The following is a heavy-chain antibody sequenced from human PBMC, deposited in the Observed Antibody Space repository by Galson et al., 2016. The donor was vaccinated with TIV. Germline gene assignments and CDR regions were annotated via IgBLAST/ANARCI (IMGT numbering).Heavy chain of an antibody. V-gene: IGHV1-69*02. CDR2: IIPIIGMT. D-gene: IGHD6-19*01. CDR1: GSIFSSYT. Sequence: SVKVSCKASGSIFSSYTIFWVRQAPGQGLEWMGRIIPIIGMTNYAQKFQGRVTITADESTNTAYMDLSCLKSDDTAMYYCARPSSSCRGCSYYYYMDVWGKGTTVTVSS. CDR3: ARPSSSCRGCSYYYYMDV. J-gene: IGHJ6*03.